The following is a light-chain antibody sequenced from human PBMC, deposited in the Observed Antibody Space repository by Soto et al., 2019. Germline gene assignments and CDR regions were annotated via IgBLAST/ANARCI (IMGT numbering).Light chain of an antibody. J-gene: IGLJ3*02. CDR1: SSDVGGYNY. V-gene: IGLV2-8*01. Sequence: QSALTQPPSASGSPGQSVTISCTGTSSDVGGYNYVSWYQQHPGKAPKLMIYEVNQRPSGVPGRSSGSKSGNTASLTVSGLQAEDEADYFCSSYVGSNIWVFGGGTKVTVL. CDR3: SSYVGSNIWV. CDR2: EVN.